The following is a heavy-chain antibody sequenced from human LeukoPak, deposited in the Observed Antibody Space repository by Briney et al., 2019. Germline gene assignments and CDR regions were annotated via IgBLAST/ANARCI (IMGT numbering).Heavy chain of an antibody. CDR2: ISDRGGST. J-gene: IGHJ4*02. D-gene: IGHD5-24*01. V-gene: IGHV3-23*01. CDR3: AKRGMTTIKEGFDY. Sequence: GGSLRLSCAASGFTFSTYAMSWVRQAPGKGLEWVSAISDRGGSTYYADSVKGRFTISRDNSKNTLHLQKNSLRAEDTAIYYCAKRGMTTIKEGFDYWGQGTLVTVSS. CDR1: GFTFSTYA.